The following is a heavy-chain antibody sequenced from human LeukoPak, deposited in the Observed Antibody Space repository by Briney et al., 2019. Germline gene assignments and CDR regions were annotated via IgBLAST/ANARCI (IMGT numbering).Heavy chain of an antibody. CDR3: ARDQYGDNGEYWFDP. Sequence: SETLSLTCAVSGGSISSGGYSWSWLRQPPGKGLEWIGYIYHSGSTYYNPSLKSRVTISVDRSKNQFSLKLSSVTAADTAVYYCARDQYGDNGEYWFDPWGQGTLVTVSS. D-gene: IGHD4-17*01. CDR1: GGSISSGGYS. CDR2: IYHSGST. V-gene: IGHV4-30-2*01. J-gene: IGHJ5*02.